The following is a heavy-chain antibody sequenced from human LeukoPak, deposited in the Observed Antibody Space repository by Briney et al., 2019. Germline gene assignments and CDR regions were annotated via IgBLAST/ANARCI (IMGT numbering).Heavy chain of an antibody. V-gene: IGHV4-34*01. Sequence: SETLSLTCAVYGGSFSGYYWSWIRQPPGKGLEWIGEINHSGSTNYNPSLKSRVTISVDTSKNQFSLKLSPVTAADTAVYYCARATTDYDILTGYLNWFDPWGQGTLVTVSS. D-gene: IGHD3-9*01. CDR3: ARATTDYDILTGYLNWFDP. CDR2: INHSGST. J-gene: IGHJ5*02. CDR1: GGSFSGYY.